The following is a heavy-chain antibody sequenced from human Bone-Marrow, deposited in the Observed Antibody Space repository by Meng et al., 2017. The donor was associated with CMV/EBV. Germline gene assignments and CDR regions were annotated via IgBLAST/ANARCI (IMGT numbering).Heavy chain of an antibody. CDR2: IYSDSSIT. Sequence: LSCAASGFTLSSYPMSWVRQAPGKVLEWVSIIYSDSSITYYADSVKGRFIISRDNSKNTLDLQMNSLRAEDTAVYYCAKDLRGYSNDYWGQGTLVTVS. V-gene: IGHV3-23*03. J-gene: IGHJ4*02. D-gene: IGHD5-12*01. CDR3: AKDLRGYSNDY. CDR1: GFTLSSYP.